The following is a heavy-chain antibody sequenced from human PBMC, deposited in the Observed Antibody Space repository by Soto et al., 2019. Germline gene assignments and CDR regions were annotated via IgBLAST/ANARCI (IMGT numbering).Heavy chain of an antibody. D-gene: IGHD2-15*01. CDR2: ISDSGGSP. CDR3: TKARCSGNPCYVPVY. CDR1: GFTFSSET. J-gene: IGHJ4*01. V-gene: IGHV3-23*01. Sequence: PGGSLRLSCAASGFTFSSETMAWVRQAPGKGLEWVSAISDSGGSPYYADSVQGRFTISRDNSKNTLFLLMNSLRAEDTATYYCTKARCSGNPCYVPVYWGHGTLVTVSS.